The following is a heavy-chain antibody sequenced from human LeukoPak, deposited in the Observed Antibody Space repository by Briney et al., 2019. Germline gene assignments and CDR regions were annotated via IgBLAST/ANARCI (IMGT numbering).Heavy chain of an antibody. CDR1: GFTFSSYE. Sequence: QTGGSLRLSCAASGFTFSSYEMNWVRQAPGKGLVWVSRINSDGINTSYADSVKGRFTISRDNAKNSLYLQMNSLRAEDTAVYYCARDGTYYYDSSGYYYGRSPTNTEAAFDIWGQGTMVTVSS. CDR3: ARDGTYYYDSSGYYYGRSPTNTEAAFDI. D-gene: IGHD3-22*01. V-gene: IGHV3-74*01. J-gene: IGHJ3*02. CDR2: INSDGINT.